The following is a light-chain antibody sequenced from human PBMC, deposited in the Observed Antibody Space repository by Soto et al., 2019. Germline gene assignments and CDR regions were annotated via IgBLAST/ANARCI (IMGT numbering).Light chain of an antibody. CDR2: EVN. CDR1: SSDVGGYNY. J-gene: IGLJ1*01. V-gene: IGLV2-14*01. CDR3: SSYSVTSAHYV. Sequence: QSALSQPASVSGSPGQSITISCTGSSSDVGGYNYVSWYQQHPGKAPKLMIYEVNNRPSGVSDRFSGSKSGKTASLTISGLQSEDEADYYCSSYSVTSAHYVFRSGTKLTVL.